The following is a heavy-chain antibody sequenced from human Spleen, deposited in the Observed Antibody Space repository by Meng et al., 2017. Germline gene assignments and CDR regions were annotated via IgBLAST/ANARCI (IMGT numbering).Heavy chain of an antibody. V-gene: IGHV1-69*06. CDR1: GYTLSSDG. J-gene: IGHJ4*02. D-gene: IGHD2-15*01. CDR2: IIPIFGTA. Sequence: QGQLVQSGAEGKKPGASVKVSCEASGYTLSSDGVSWVRQAPGQGLEWMGGIIPIFGTANYAQKFQGRVTITADKSTSTAYMELSSLRSEDTAVYYCARDGSGGSLDFWGQGTLVTASS. CDR3: ARDGSGGSLDF.